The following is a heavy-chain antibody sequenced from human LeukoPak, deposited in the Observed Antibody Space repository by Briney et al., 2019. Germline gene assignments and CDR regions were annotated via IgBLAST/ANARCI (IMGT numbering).Heavy chain of an antibody. Sequence: GGSLRLSCAASGFTFSSYGMHWVRQAPGKGLEWVAVIWYDGSNKYYADSVKGRFTISRDNSKNTLYLQMNSLRAEDTAVYYCASSAVAGTVFHFDYWGQGTLVTVSS. CDR3: ASSAVAGTVFHFDY. CDR2: IWYDGSNK. J-gene: IGHJ4*02. D-gene: IGHD6-19*01. CDR1: GFTFSSYG. V-gene: IGHV3-33*01.